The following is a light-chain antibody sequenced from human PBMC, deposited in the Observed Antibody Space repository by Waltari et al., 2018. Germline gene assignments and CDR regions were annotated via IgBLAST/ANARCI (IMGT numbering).Light chain of an antibody. CDR1: SSDVGFYNY. J-gene: IGLJ3*02. CDR3: NSYTGSSSWV. V-gene: IGLV2-14*01. Sequence: SALTQPASVSGSHGQSITISYTETSSDVGFYNYVSGFQQHPGKTPKLIIYDASERPSGVSDRVSGSKSGNTACLTISELQAEDEADYYCNSYTGSSSWVFGGGTKLTVL. CDR2: DAS.